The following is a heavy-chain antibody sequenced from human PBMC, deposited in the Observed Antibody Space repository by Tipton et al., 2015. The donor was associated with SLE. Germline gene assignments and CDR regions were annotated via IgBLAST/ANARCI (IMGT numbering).Heavy chain of an antibody. Sequence: TLSLTCAVYGGSFSGYYWSWIRQPPGKGLEWIGEINHSGSTNYNPSLKSRVTISVDTSKNQFSLKLSSVTAADTAVYYCARQGVVVIATPDAFDIWGQGTMVTVSS. CDR2: INHSGST. D-gene: IGHD2-21*01. CDR1: GGSFSGYY. V-gene: IGHV4-34*01. J-gene: IGHJ3*02. CDR3: ARQGVVVIATPDAFDI.